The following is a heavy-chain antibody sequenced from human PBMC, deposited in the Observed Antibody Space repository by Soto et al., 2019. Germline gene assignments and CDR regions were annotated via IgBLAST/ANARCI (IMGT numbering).Heavy chain of an antibody. Sequence: ETLSLSCPVYGASVNSDYYYWTWIRQPPGKGLEWIGYIYNSGRTNYNPSLKSRVSISMDTSRNQFSLKLTSVTAADKAVFYCAREYSNSPEAFDIWGQGSLVTVYS. CDR3: AREYSNSPEAFDI. J-gene: IGHJ4*02. CDR1: GASVNSDYYY. D-gene: IGHD1-26*01. V-gene: IGHV4-61*01. CDR2: IYNSGRT.